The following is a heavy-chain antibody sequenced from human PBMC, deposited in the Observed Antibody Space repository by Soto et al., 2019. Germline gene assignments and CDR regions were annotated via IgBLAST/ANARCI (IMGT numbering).Heavy chain of an antibody. CDR1: GFSFNTYA. D-gene: IGHD4-17*01. Sequence: QVQLVESGGGVVQPGRSLRLSCAASGFSFNTYAFYWVRQAPGKGLEWVSFISYDGSKKYYADSVKGRVTISRDNSKNTRYLQMNSLRAEDTAVYYCAKDQGYGPSGNWYFDLWGRGTLVTVSS. J-gene: IGHJ2*01. CDR3: AKDQGYGPSGNWYFDL. CDR2: ISYDGSKK. V-gene: IGHV3-30*18.